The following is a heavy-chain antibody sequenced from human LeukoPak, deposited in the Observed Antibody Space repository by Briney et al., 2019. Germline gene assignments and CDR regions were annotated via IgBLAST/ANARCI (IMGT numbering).Heavy chain of an antibody. CDR3: ARIYCSSISCHFDY. Sequence: GGSLRLSCAASGFTFSSYWMSWVRQAPGRGLDWVANIKQGGSEKYYVDSVKGRFTISRDDAKSSLYLQMNSLRAEDTAVYYCARIYCSSISCHFDYWGQGTLVTVSS. CDR1: GFTFSSYW. V-gene: IGHV3-7*01. J-gene: IGHJ4*02. CDR2: IKQGGSEK. D-gene: IGHD2-2*01.